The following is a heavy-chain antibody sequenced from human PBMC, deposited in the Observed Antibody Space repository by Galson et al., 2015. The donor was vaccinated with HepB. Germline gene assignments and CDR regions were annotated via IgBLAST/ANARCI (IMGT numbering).Heavy chain of an antibody. J-gene: IGHJ6*02. D-gene: IGHD6-13*01. CDR3: AKDQEQQLEPTSSYYYYGMDV. Sequence: SLRLSCAASGFTFSSYGMHWVRQAPGKGLEWVAVISYDGSNKYYADSVKGRFTISRDNSKNTLYLQMNSLRAEDTAVYYCAKDQEQQLEPTSSYYYYGMDVWGQGTTVTVSS. CDR1: GFTFSSYG. V-gene: IGHV3-30*18. CDR2: ISYDGSNK.